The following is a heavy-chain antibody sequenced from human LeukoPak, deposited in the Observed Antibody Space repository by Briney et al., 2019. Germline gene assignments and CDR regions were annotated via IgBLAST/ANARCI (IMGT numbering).Heavy chain of an antibody. D-gene: IGHD1-26*01. CDR1: GGSISSHY. V-gene: IGHV4-59*11. J-gene: IGHJ4*02. CDR2: IYYSGST. Sequence: SETLSLTCTVSGGSISSHYWSWIRQPPGKGLEWIGYIYYSGSTKYNPSLKSRVTISVDTSNNQFSLKLSSVTAADTAVYYCARLNEWELFVDYWGQGTLVTVSS. CDR3: ARLNEWELFVDY.